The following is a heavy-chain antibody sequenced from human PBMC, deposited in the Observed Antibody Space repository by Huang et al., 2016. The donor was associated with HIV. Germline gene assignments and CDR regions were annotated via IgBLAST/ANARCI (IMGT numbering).Heavy chain of an antibody. CDR3: AHRRWFGRETFGAYYFDH. D-gene: IGHD3-16*01. J-gene: IGHJ4*02. CDR1: GFSLTTGGVG. CDR2: IYWNDDN. Sequence: QITLKESGPALVKPTQTLTLTCTFSGFSLTTGGVGVGWIRQPPGKALEWLAVIYWNDDNRYSPSLKNRRTITKDTSKNQVVLTMTNMDPVDTATYYCAHRRWFGRETFGAYYFDHWGQGTLITVSS. V-gene: IGHV2-5*01.